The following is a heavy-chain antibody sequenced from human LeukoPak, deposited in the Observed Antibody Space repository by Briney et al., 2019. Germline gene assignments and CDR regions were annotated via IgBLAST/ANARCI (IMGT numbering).Heavy chain of an antibody. CDR1: GFTFSSYE. D-gene: IGHD6-13*01. J-gene: IGHJ6*02. CDR3: ARRGIWDHSMVL. Sequence: PGGSLRLSCAASGFTFSSYEMNWVRLAPGKGLGWVSSISTGSSYIYYADSVKGRFTITRDNAKNSLYLRMNSLRAEDTAMYYCARRGIWDHSMVLWGQGTTVTVSS. CDR2: ISTGSSYI. V-gene: IGHV3-21*01.